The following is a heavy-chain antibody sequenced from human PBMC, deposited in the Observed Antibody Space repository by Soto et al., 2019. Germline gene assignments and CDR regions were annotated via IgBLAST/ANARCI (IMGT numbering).Heavy chain of an antibody. Sequence: EVQLLESGGGLVQPGGSLRLSCAASGFTFSSYAMSWVRQAPGKGLEWVSAISGSGGSTYYADSVKGRFTISRDNSKNKLYLQMNSLRAEDTAVYYCAKDRVYYDFWSVAYYYYGMDVWGQGTTVTVSS. D-gene: IGHD3-3*01. V-gene: IGHV3-23*01. CDR2: ISGSGGST. CDR1: GFTFSSYA. J-gene: IGHJ6*02. CDR3: AKDRVYYDFWSVAYYYYGMDV.